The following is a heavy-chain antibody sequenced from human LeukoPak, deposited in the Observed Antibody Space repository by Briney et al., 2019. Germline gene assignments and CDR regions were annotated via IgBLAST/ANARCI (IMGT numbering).Heavy chain of an antibody. J-gene: IGHJ4*02. Sequence: ASVKVSCKASGYTFTGYYMHWVRQAPGQGLEWMGWINPNSGGTNYAQKFQGRVTMTWDTSIGSAYMELSRLTSDDTAVFYCAREAHTFFGVVIIRYFDYWGQGTQVTVSS. CDR2: INPNSGGT. D-gene: IGHD3-3*01. CDR3: AREAHTFFGVVIIRYFDY. V-gene: IGHV1-2*02. CDR1: GYTFTGYY.